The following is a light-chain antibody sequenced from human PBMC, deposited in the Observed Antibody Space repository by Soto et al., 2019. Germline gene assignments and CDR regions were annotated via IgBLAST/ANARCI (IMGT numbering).Light chain of an antibody. CDR1: SSGVGGYNY. Sequence: QSALTQPASVSGSPGQSITISCTGTSSGVGGYNYVSWYQQHPGKAPKLMIYEVSNRPSGVSNHFSGSKSGNTASLTISGLQAEDEADYYCSSYTSSSTYVFGTGTKVTVL. V-gene: IGLV2-14*01. J-gene: IGLJ1*01. CDR2: EVS. CDR3: SSYTSSSTYV.